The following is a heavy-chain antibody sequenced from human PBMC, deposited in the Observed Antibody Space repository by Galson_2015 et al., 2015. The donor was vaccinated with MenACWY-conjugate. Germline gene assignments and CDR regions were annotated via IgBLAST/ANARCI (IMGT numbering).Heavy chain of an antibody. CDR1: GGTFSNYP. Sequence: SVKVSCTASGGTFSNYPISWVRQAPGQGLEWMGRIIHILGTANYALKFQGRVTITADKSTKADYMELCSLRSEEPAVYICARRGGYFCCGGCDQPLDFWGQGTLVSVSS. D-gene: IGHD2-15*01. V-gene: IGHV1-69*08. CDR3: ARRGGYFCCGGCDQPLDF. CDR2: IIHILGTA. J-gene: IGHJ1*01.